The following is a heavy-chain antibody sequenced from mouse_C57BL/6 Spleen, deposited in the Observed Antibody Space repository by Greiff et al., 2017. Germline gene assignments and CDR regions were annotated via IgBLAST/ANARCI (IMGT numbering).Heavy chain of an antibody. CDR2: IDPETGGT. Sequence: VQLQQSGAELVRPGASVTLSCKASGYTFTDYEMHWVKQTPVHGLEWIGAIDPETGGTAYNQKFKGKAILTADKSSSTAYMELRSLTSEDSAVYYCTRRGGRRGSHWYFDVWGTGTTVTVSS. V-gene: IGHV1-15*01. D-gene: IGHD2-12*01. CDR1: GYTFTDYE. J-gene: IGHJ1*03. CDR3: TRRGGRRGSHWYFDV.